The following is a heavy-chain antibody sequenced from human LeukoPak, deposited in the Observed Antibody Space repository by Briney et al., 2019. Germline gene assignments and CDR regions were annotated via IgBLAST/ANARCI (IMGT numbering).Heavy chain of an antibody. Sequence: GGSLRLPCAASGFTFSSYSMNWVRQASGKGLEWVGRIRSKANSYATAYAASVKGRFTISRDDSKNTAYLQMNSLKTEDTAVYYCTRQDYWGQGTLVTVSS. V-gene: IGHV3-73*01. CDR3: TRQDY. J-gene: IGHJ4*02. CDR1: GFTFSSYS. CDR2: IRSKANSYAT.